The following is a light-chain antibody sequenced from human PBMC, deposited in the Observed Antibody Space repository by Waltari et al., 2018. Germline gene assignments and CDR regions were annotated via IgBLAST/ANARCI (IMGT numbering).Light chain of an antibody. J-gene: IGKJ1*01. CDR2: DAS. Sequence: EIVMTQSPATLSVSPGDSVPLSCRASQSVTSNLAWYQHKPGQAPSLLMYDASKRDSGIPARFIGSGSGTDFTLTITSLQSEDFAVYFCQHYYNWPSFGQGTKVEIK. CDR3: QHYYNWPS. V-gene: IGKV3-15*01. CDR1: QSVTSN.